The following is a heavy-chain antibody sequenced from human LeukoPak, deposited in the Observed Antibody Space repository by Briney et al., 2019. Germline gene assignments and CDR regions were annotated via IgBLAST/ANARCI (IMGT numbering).Heavy chain of an antibody. J-gene: IGHJ6*02. CDR3: ARGPTYYDFWSGYSPYYYYGMDV. D-gene: IGHD3-3*01. CDR2: IYSGGST. CDR1: GFTVSSNY. Sequence: GGSLRPSCAASGFTVSSNYMSWVRQAPGKGLEWVSVIYSGGSTYYADSVKGRFTISRDNSKNTLYLQMNSLRAEDTAVYYCARGPTYYDFWSGYSPYYYYGMDVWGQGTTVTVSS. V-gene: IGHV3-66*01.